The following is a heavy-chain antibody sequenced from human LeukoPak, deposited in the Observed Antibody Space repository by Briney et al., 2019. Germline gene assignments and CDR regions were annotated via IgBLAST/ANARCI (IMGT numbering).Heavy chain of an antibody. Sequence: SVKVSCKASGGTFSSYAISWVRQAPGQGLEWMGRIIPTLGIANYAQKFQGRVTITADKSTSTAYMELSSLRSEDTAVYYCARDRLGYNFRGLDYWGQGTLVTVSS. D-gene: IGHD5-24*01. V-gene: IGHV1-69*04. CDR2: IIPTLGIA. CDR1: GGTFSSYA. J-gene: IGHJ4*02. CDR3: ARDRLGYNFRGLDY.